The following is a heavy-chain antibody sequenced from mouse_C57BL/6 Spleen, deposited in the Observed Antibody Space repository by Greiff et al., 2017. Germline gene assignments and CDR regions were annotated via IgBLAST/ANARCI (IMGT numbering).Heavy chain of an antibody. V-gene: IGHV5-17*01. Sequence: EVQGVESGGGLVKPGGSLKLSCAASGFTFSDYGMHWVRQAPEKGLEWVAYISSGSSTIYSADTVKGRFPISRDNAKNTLFLQMTGLRSEDTAMYYCARRPYYDYEYAMDYWGQGTSVTVSS. CDR2: ISSGSSTI. CDR1: GFTFSDYG. CDR3: ARRPYYDYEYAMDY. D-gene: IGHD2-4*01. J-gene: IGHJ4*01.